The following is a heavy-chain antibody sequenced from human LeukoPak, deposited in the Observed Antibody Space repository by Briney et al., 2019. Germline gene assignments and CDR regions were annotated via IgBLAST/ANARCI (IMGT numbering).Heavy chain of an antibody. CDR2: IYYSGST. CDR1: GGSVSSGSYY. D-gene: IGHD5-12*01. J-gene: IGHJ3*01. CDR3: ARGDPGYSDYDYPGEAREDAFDA. Sequence: SETLSLTCTVSGGSVSSGSYYWSWIRQPPGKGLEWIGYIYYSGSTNYNPSLKSRVTISVDTSKNQFSLKLSSVTAADTAVYYCARGDPGYSDYDYPGEAREDAFDAWGQGTMVTVSS. V-gene: IGHV4-61*01.